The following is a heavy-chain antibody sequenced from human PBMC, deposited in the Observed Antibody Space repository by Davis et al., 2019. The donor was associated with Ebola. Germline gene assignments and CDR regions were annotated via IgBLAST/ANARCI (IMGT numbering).Heavy chain of an antibody. Sequence: SVKVSCKASGGTFSSYAISWVRQAPGQGLEWMGGIIPIFGTANYAQKFQGRVTITADKSTSTAYMELSSLRSEDTAVYYCARDSINEGIVGAKLTVWGQGTLVTVSS. CDR3: ARDSINEGIVGAKLTV. V-gene: IGHV1-69*06. CDR2: IIPIFGTA. D-gene: IGHD1-26*01. J-gene: IGHJ4*02. CDR1: GGTFSSYA.